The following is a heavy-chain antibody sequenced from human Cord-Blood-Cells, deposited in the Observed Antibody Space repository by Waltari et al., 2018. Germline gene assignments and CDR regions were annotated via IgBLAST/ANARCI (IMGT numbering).Heavy chain of an antibody. J-gene: IGHJ3*02. Sequence: QVQLVESGGGVVQPGRSLRLSCAASGFTFSSYAMHWVRQAPGKGLEWVAGISYDGSNKYYADSVKGRFTISRDNSKNTLYLQMNSLRAEDTAVYYCARAGGIRTGDAFDIWGQGTMVTVSS. D-gene: IGHD7-27*01. CDR1: GFTFSSYA. CDR2: ISYDGSNK. V-gene: IGHV3-30-3*01. CDR3: ARAGGIRTGDAFDI.